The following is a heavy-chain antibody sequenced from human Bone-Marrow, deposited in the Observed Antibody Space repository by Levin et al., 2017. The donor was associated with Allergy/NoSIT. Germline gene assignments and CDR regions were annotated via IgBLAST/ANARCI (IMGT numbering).Heavy chain of an antibody. CDR3: ARGVAAKG. J-gene: IGHJ4*02. D-gene: IGHD2-15*01. CDR2: IYHSGST. V-gene: IGHV4-38-2*01. Sequence: SETLSLTCAVSGYSISSDYYWGWIRQPPGEGLEWIGNIYHSGSTYYNPSLKSRVTISVDTSKNQFSLKVTSVTAADTAVYFCARGVAAKGWGRGTLVTVSS. CDR1: GYSISSDYY.